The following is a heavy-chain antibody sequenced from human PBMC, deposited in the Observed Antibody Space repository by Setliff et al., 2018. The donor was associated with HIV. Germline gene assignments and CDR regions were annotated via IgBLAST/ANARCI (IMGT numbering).Heavy chain of an antibody. CDR3: ARVEEAVNGGGFDP. CDR1: GASISNYY. D-gene: IGHD4-17*01. J-gene: IGHJ5*02. CDR2: ISFGAST. Sequence: PSETLSLTCTVSGASISNYYWSWLRQPPRKGLEWLGYISFGASTNYNPSLQMRVSMSLDTSKNHFSLNLNSVSSADTAVYYCARVEEAVNGGGFDPWGPGTRGTVPQ. V-gene: IGHV4-59*01.